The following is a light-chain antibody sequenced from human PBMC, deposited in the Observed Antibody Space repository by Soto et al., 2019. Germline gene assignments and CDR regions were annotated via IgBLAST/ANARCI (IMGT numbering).Light chain of an antibody. V-gene: IGKV1-5*01. CDR3: QQYDNYPLT. CDR1: QSINNW. Sequence: DIHMTESPSILSASVGDRVTVTYRASQSINNWLAWYQQKPGKAPKFLIYDASNLESGVPSRFSGSASGTEFTLTISSLQPDDFATYYCQQYDNYPLTFGGGTKVDIK. CDR2: DAS. J-gene: IGKJ4*01.